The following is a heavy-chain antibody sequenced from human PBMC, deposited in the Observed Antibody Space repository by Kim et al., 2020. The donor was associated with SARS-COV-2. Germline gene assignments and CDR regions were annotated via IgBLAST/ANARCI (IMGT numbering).Heavy chain of an antibody. D-gene: IGHD2-21*01. CDR3: VRDIRPGGADV. CDR1: GFTCNIYA. V-gene: IGHV3-9*01. Sequence: GGSLRLSCADSGFTCNIYAMHWVRQSPGKGLEWVAGIYCESGNVGYADSVKGRFTISRDNAKKSLYLQLNSLRPEDTARYYCVRDIRPGGADVWGQGTTVTVSS. J-gene: IGHJ6*02. CDR2: IYCESGNV.